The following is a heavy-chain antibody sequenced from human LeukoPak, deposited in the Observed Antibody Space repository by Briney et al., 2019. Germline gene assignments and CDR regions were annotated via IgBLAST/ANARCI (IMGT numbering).Heavy chain of an antibody. CDR3: ARVRYGSGSYYKGGWYFDY. V-gene: IGHV3-30*02. Sequence: GGSLRLSCVVSGFTFSSYGMHWVRQAPGKGLEWVAFIRYDGSNKYYADSVKGRFTVSRDNSKNTLYLQMNSLRAEDTAVYYCARVRYGSGSYYKGGWYFDYWGQGTLVTVSS. D-gene: IGHD3-10*01. J-gene: IGHJ4*02. CDR1: GFTFSSYG. CDR2: IRYDGSNK.